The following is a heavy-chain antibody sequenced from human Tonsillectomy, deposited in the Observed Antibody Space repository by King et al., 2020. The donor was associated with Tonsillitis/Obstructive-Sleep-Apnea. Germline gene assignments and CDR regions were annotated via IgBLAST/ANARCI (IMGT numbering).Heavy chain of an antibody. J-gene: IGHJ4*02. Sequence: QLVQSGAEVKKPGASVKVSCKASGYTFTDYYIQWVRQAPGQGLEWMGIINPSGGSTSYARKFQGRVTITRDTSTSTVYMDLCSLRSEDTAVYYCARLRCTGGACYLNFDYWGQGTLVTVSS. CDR3: ARLRCTGGACYLNFDY. D-gene: IGHD2-8*02. CDR1: GYTFTDYY. CDR2: INPSGGST. V-gene: IGHV1-46*01.